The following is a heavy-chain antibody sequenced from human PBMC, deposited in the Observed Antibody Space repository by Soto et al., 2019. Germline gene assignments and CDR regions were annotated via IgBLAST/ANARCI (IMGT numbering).Heavy chain of an antibody. Sequence: QAGGSLRLSCAASGFTFSSYSMNWVRQAPGKGLEWVSYISSSSSTIYYADSVKGRFTISRDNAKNSLYLQMNSLRDEDTAVYYCARGFLYIVVVVAATDGMDVWGQGTTVTVSS. J-gene: IGHJ6*02. D-gene: IGHD2-15*01. CDR1: GFTFSSYS. CDR3: ARGFLYIVVVVAATDGMDV. CDR2: ISSSSSTI. V-gene: IGHV3-48*02.